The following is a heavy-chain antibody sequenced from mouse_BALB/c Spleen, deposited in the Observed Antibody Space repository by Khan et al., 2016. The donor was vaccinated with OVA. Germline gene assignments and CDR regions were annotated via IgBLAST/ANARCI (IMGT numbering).Heavy chain of an antibody. V-gene: IGHV5-9-3*01. D-gene: IGHD1-1*01. CDR2: ISTGDTYT. CDR3: SRPAITTVVAKSYWFFDV. Sequence: EVELVESGGGLVKPGGSLKLSCAASGFTFSTYAMSWVRQTPEKGLEWVATISTGDTYTYYPDSVKGRFTISRDNAKNTLYLQMSSLRYEDTDMYYGSRPAITTVVAKSYWFFDVWGAGTTVTVST. J-gene: IGHJ1*01. CDR1: GFTFSTYA.